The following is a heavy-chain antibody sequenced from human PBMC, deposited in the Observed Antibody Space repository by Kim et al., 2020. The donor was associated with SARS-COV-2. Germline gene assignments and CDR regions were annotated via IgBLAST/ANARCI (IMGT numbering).Heavy chain of an antibody. CDR2: IYSGGST. D-gene: IGHD4-17*01. CDR3: ARGATDYGDYWSGYYYGMDV. Sequence: GGSLRLSCAASGFTVRSNYMSWVRQAPGKGLEWVSVIYSGGSTYYADSVKGRFTISRDNSKNTLYLQMNSRRAEETAVYYCARGATDYGDYWSGYYYGMDVWGQGTTVTVSS. V-gene: IGHV3-66*01. J-gene: IGHJ6*02. CDR1: GFTVRSNY.